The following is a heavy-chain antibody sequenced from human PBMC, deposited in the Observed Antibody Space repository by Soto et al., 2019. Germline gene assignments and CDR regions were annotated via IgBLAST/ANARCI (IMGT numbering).Heavy chain of an antibody. V-gene: IGHV4-61*01. CDR3: ARGRGVLERVSFWNY. J-gene: IGHJ4*02. D-gene: IGHD1-1*01. Sequence: PSETLSLTCTVSGGSVSSGSYYWSWIRQPPGRGLEWIGYVYYSGDTNYNPSLESRVTISVDTSKNQFSLKLSSVTAADTAVYYCARGRGVLERVSFWNYWGQGTLVTVS. CDR1: GGSVSSGSYY. CDR2: VYYSGDT.